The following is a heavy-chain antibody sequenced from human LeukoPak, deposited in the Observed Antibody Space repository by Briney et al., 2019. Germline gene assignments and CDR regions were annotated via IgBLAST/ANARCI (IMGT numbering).Heavy chain of an antibody. CDR2: IIPIVGTA. D-gene: IGHD2-2*01. CDR3: ASDKDIVVSVARHQDQEVYYYYYGMDV. J-gene: IGHJ6*02. V-gene: IGHV1-69*13. Sequence: SVKVSCKASGGTFSSYAISWVRQAPGQGLEWMGGIIPIVGTANYAQKFQGRVTITADESTSTAYMELSSLRSEDTAVYYCASDKDIVVSVARHQDQEVYYYYYGMDVWGQGTTVTVSS. CDR1: GGTFSSYA.